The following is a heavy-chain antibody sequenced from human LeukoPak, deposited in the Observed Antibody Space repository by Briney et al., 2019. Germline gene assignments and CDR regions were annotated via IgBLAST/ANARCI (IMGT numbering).Heavy chain of an antibody. Sequence: SETLSLTCTVSGGSISSYFWSWIRQPPGKGLEWIGYVYYTGNTNYNPSLKSRVTTSLDTSKNQFSLTLSSVTAADTAVYYCARVRVVVTALDNWGQGTLVTVSS. D-gene: IGHD2-21*02. V-gene: IGHV4-59*01. CDR1: GGSISSYF. J-gene: IGHJ4*02. CDR3: ARVRVVVTALDN. CDR2: VYYTGNT.